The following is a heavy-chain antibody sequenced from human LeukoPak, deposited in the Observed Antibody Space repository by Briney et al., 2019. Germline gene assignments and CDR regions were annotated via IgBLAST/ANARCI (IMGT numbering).Heavy chain of an antibody. V-gene: IGHV3-33*01. D-gene: IGHD1-26*01. J-gene: IGHJ5*02. CDR1: GFTFSSYG. CDR3: ARVGSGSSLVDP. CDR2: IWYDGSNK. Sequence: GRSLRLSCAAPGFTFSSYGMHWVRQAPGKGLEWVAVIWYDGSNKYYADSVKGRFTISRDNSKNTLYLQMNSLRAEDTAVYYCARVGSGSSLVDPWGQGTLVTVSS.